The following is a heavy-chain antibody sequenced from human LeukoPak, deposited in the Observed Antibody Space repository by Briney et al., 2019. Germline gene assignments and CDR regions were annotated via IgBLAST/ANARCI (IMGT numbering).Heavy chain of an antibody. V-gene: IGHV3-48*03. J-gene: IGHJ4*02. CDR2: ISGDANTI. CDR3: VRRFDF. Sequence: GGSLRLSCVASGFTFSDHEMNWVRQTPGKGLEWISYISGDANTIFYRDSVRGRVTISRDYTKNSLYLQMDSLRVEDTAIYYCVRRFDFWGQGTLVIVSS. CDR1: GFTFSDHE.